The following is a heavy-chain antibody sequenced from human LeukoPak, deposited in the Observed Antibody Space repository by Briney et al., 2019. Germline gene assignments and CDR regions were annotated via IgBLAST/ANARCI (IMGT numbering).Heavy chain of an antibody. CDR3: AVYCSGGSCLDY. CDR1: GYTFTGYY. Sequence: ASVKVSCKASGYTFTGYYTHWVRQAPGQGLEWMGWINPNSGGTNYAQKFQGRVTMTRDTSISTAYMELSRLRSDDTAVYYCAVYCSGGSCLDYWGQGTPVTVSS. J-gene: IGHJ4*02. CDR2: INPNSGGT. D-gene: IGHD2-15*01. V-gene: IGHV1-2*02.